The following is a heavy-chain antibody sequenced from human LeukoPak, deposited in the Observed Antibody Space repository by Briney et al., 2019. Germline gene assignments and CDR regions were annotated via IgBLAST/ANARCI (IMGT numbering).Heavy chain of an antibody. V-gene: IGHV5-10-1*01. J-gene: IGHJ5*02. Sequence: KPGESLRISCKGSGYSFTSYWISWVRQMPGKGLEWMGRIDPSDSYINYSPSFQGHVTISANKSISTAYLQWSSLKASDTAMYYCARRERYSSSSGIVDPWGQGTLVTVSS. CDR3: ARRERYSSSSGIVDP. CDR2: IDPSDSYI. CDR1: GYSFTSYW. D-gene: IGHD6-13*01.